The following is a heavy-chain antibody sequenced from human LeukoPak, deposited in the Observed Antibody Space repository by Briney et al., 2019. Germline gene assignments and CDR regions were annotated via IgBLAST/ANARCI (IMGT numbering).Heavy chain of an antibody. J-gene: IGHJ5*01. CDR2: IRGRGGST. CDR1: GFTFSSYG. D-gene: IGHD2-15*01. Sequence: GGSLRLSCAASGFTFSSYGMRGVRQARGEGLEGVSSIRGRGGSTYYAGSVKGRFTISRDNAKNTLYLQMNSPRAEDTAVYHCATRVVVAASPAFDSWGQGTLVTVSS. V-gene: IGHV3-23*01. CDR3: ATRVVVAASPAFDS.